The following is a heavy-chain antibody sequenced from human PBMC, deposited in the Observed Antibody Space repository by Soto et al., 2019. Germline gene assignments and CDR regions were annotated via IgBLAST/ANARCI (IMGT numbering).Heavy chain of an antibody. D-gene: IGHD3-10*01. CDR3: ARAYGSGSPISGAYYYGMDV. J-gene: IGHJ6*02. Sequence: QVQLVQSGAEVKKPGASVKVSCKASGYTFTSYYMHWVRQAPGQGLEWMGIINPSGGSTSYAQKFQGRVTMTRETSTSTVYMERSSLRSEDAAVYYCARAYGSGSPISGAYYYGMDVWGQGTTVTVSS. V-gene: IGHV1-46*01. CDR2: INPSGGST. CDR1: GYTFTSYY.